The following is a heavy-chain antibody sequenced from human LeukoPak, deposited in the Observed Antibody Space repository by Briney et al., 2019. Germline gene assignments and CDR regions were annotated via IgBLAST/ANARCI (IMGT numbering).Heavy chain of an antibody. D-gene: IGHD5-24*01. J-gene: IGHJ4*02. CDR3: ASPRDGYNYYFDY. CDR1: GYTFTSYD. Sequence: ASVKVSCKASGYTFTSYDINWVRQATGQGLEWMGWMNPNSGNTGYAQKFQGRVTMTRNTSISTAYMELSSLRSEDTAVYYCASPRDGYNYYFDYWGQGTLVTVSS. CDR2: MNPNSGNT. V-gene: IGHV1-8*01.